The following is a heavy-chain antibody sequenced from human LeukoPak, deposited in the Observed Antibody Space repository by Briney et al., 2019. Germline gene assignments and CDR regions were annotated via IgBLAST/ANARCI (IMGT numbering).Heavy chain of an antibody. CDR1: GFTFSSYS. D-gene: IGHD4-11*01. J-gene: IGHJ4*02. Sequence: GGSLRLSCAASGFTFSSYSMNWVRQAPGKGLEWVSSISSSSSYIYYADSVKGRFTISRDNAKNSLYLQMNSLRAEDTAVYYCARDSMTTAKLFDYWGQGTLVTVSS. CDR2: ISSSSSYI. V-gene: IGHV3-21*01. CDR3: ARDSMTTAKLFDY.